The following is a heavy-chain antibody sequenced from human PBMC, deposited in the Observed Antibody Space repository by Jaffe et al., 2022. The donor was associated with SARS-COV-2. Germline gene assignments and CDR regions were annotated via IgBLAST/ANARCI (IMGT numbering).Heavy chain of an antibody. Sequence: EVQLVESGGGLVQPGGSLRLSCSASGFTFSSYAMHWVRQAPGKGLEYVSAISSNGGSTYYADSVKGRFTISRDNSKNTLYLQMSSLRAEDTAVYYCVKPDGDHIFYYFDYWGQGTLVTVSS. D-gene: IGHD4-17*01. J-gene: IGHJ4*02. V-gene: IGHV3-64D*09. CDR3: VKPDGDHIFYYFDY. CDR2: ISSNGGST. CDR1: GFTFSSYA.